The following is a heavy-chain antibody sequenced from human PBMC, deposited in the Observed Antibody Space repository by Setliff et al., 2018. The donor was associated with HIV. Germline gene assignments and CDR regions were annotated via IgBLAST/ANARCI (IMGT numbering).Heavy chain of an antibody. CDR2: ISAYNGNT. D-gene: IGHD2-15*01. V-gene: IGHV1-18*01. CDR3: ARDPVLYCSGGSCLGGIDAFDI. CDR1: GYTFTSYG. Sequence: GASVKVSCKASGYTFTSYGISWVRQAPGQGLEWMGWISAYNGNTNYAQKLQGRVTMTTDTSTSTAYMELRSLRSDDTAVYYCARDPVLYCSGGSCLGGIDAFDIWGQGTMVTVSS. J-gene: IGHJ3*02.